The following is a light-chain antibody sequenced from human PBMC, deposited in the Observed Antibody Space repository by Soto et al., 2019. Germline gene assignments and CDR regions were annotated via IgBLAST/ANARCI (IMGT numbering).Light chain of an antibody. Sequence: EIRVNKSPSFVSASLGDRVTITCRASQDIINYLVWYQQKPGKAPKPLIYAASTLQSGVPSRFSGSGSGTEFTLTISSLQPEDFATYYCQGHSTYPRTFGPVTKVDIK. V-gene: IGKV1-9*01. CDR3: QGHSTYPRT. J-gene: IGKJ1*01. CDR2: AAS. CDR1: QDIINY.